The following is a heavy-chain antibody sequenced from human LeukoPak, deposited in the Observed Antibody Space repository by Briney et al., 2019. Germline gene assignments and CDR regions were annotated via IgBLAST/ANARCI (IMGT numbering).Heavy chain of an antibody. D-gene: IGHD6-13*01. CDR2: INAGNGNT. Sequence: ASVKVSCKASGGTFSSYAMHWVRQAPGQRLEWMGWINAGNGNTKYSQEFQGRVTITRDTSASTAYMELSSLRSEDMAVYYCAREYSSSWCHWFDPWGQGTLVTVSS. J-gene: IGHJ5*02. V-gene: IGHV1-3*03. CDR1: GGTFSSYA. CDR3: AREYSSSWCHWFDP.